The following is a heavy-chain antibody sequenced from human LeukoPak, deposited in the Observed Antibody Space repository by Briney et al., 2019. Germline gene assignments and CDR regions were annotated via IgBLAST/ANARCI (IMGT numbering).Heavy chain of an antibody. J-gene: IGHJ6*03. CDR1: GGSFSGYY. V-gene: IGHV4-34*01. CDR3: ARGPREDSSSARVYYYMDV. CDR2: INHSGST. Sequence: SETLSLTCAVYGGSFSGYYWSWIRQPPGKGLEWIGEINHSGSTNYNPSLKSRVTISVDTSKNQFSLKLSSVTAADTTVYYCARGPREDSSSARVYYYMDVWGKGTTVTVSS. D-gene: IGHD6-13*01.